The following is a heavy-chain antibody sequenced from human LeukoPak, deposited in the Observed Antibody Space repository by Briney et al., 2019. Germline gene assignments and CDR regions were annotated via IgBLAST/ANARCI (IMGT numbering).Heavy chain of an antibody. CDR3: ARGPGYCSGGSCSYFDY. CDR2: IKQDGSEV. V-gene: IGHV3-7*01. D-gene: IGHD2-15*01. CDR1: DFIFSTNW. Sequence: GGSLRLSCAASDFIFSTNWMSWVRQAPGKGLEWVANIKQDGSEVYYVDSVKGRFTISRDNAKNSLYLQMNSLRAEDTAVYYCARGPGYCSGGSCSYFDYWGPGTLVTVSS. J-gene: IGHJ4*02.